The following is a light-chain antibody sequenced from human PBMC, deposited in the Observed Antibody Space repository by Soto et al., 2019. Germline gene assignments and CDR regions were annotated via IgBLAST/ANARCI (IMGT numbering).Light chain of an antibody. CDR1: QSVSSY. CDR3: QQRSNWPPYT. Sequence: EIVLTQYPATLSLSPGERATLSCRASQSVSSYLAWYQQKPGQAPRLLIYDASNRATGIPARFSGSGSGPDFTLTISSLEPEDFAVYYCQQRSNWPPYTFGQGTKLEIK. CDR2: DAS. J-gene: IGKJ2*01. V-gene: IGKV3-11*01.